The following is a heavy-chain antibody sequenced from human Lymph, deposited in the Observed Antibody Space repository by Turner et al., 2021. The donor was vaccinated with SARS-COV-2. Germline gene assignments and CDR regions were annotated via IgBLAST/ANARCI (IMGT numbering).Heavy chain of an antibody. J-gene: IGHJ4*02. CDR3: ARGVAWGWLQPNSFDY. Sequence: EAEPLESGGGLVQPGGCLGPSYAATGFTVSSYGMGRVRQGPGQGREGGIDINSSGSNTYYADHGKGPITISRDNTNNSLELKMNSLGAEDADVYYCARGVAWGWLQPNSFDYWGQGTLVTVSS. D-gene: IGHD5-12*01. CDR2: INSSGSNT. V-gene: IGHV3-23*01. CDR1: GFTVSSYG.